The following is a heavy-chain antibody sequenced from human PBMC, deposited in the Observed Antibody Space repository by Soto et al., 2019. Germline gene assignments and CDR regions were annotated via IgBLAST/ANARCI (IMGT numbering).Heavy chain of an antibody. J-gene: IGHJ6*02. CDR2: IYSGGST. CDR1: GFTVSSNH. CDR3: AREADTLWFGERSYYYGMDV. Sequence: PGGSLRLSCAASGFTVSSNHMSWVRQAPGKGLEWVSVIYSGGSTYYADSVKGRFTISRHNSKNTLYLQMNSLRAEDTAVYYCAREADTLWFGERSYYYGMDVWGQGTTVTVSS. D-gene: IGHD3-10*01. V-gene: IGHV3-53*04.